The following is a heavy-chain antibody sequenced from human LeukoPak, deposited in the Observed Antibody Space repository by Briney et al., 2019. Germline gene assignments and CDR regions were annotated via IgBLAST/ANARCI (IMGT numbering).Heavy chain of an antibody. CDR3: ARVGYDILTGYHSTIYRYFDI. D-gene: IGHD3-9*01. J-gene: IGHJ3*02. Sequence: ASVKVSCKASGYTFTSYAMNWVRQAPEQGLEWMGWINTNTGNPTYAQGFTGRFVFSLDTSVSTAYLQISSLKAEDTAVYYCARVGYDILTGYHSTIYRYFDIWGQGTMVTASS. CDR1: GYTFTSYA. V-gene: IGHV7-4-1*02. CDR2: INTNTGNP.